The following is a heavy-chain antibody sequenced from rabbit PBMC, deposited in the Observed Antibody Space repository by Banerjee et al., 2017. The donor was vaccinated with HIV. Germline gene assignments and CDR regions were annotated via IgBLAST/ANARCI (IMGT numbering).Heavy chain of an antibody. CDR2: IYAGSDST. Sequence: QAPLDECGGDLVKPEGSLTITCTASVFSFSNKYVMCWVRQAPGKGLEWIGCIYAGSDSTWYASWAKGRFTITKTSSTTVTLQMTSLTAADTATYFCARLGSRYAGSNYPLYYFGLWGPGTLVTVS. CDR3: ARLGSRYAGSNYPLYYFGL. D-gene: IGHD8-1*01. CDR1: VFSFSNKYV. J-gene: IGHJ4*01. V-gene: IGHV1S45*01.